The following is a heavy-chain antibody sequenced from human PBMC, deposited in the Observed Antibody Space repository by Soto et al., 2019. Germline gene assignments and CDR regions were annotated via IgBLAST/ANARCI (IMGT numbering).Heavy chain of an antibody. V-gene: IGHV3-21*02. CDR2: ISSDNNYI. J-gene: IGHJ4*02. D-gene: IGHD2-15*01. Sequence: EVQLVESGGGLVKPGGSLRLSYADSGFTFSDYSMNLMRQSPGQGLEWVASISSDNNYIYYRDSVEGRFTISRDNAKKSLYLHMTRRGADDTAVYYCARGITCRSAYCYVGGDYWGQGTLVTVSS. CDR3: ARGITCRSAYCYVGGDY. CDR1: GFTFSDYS.